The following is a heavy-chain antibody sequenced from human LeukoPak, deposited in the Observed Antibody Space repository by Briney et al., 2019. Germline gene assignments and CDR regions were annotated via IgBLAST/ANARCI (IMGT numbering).Heavy chain of an antibody. CDR2: IKPDSGAT. V-gene: IGHV1-2*02. D-gene: IGHD4/OR15-4a*01. Sequence: ASVKVSCKACGYTFTVHYLHWLRQAPGQGLEWMGWIKPDSGATNFAQNFQGRVTMTSDTSINTAYMELSSLTSDDTAMYYCARDHDYGPDYWGQGTLVTVSA. CDR1: GYTFTVHY. CDR3: ARDHDYGPDY. J-gene: IGHJ4*02.